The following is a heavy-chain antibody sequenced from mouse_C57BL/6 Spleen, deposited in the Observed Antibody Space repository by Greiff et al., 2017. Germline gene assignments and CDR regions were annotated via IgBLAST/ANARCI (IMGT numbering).Heavy chain of an antibody. CDR2: IDPETGGT. D-gene: IGHD1-1*01. CDR1: GYTFTDYE. Sequence: QVQLQQSGAELVRPGASVTLSCKASGYTFTDYEMHWVKQTPVHGLEWIGAIDPETGGTAYNQKFKGKAILTADKSSSTAYMELRSLTSEDSAVYYCTRSGITTVVGYFDVWGTGTTVTVSS. CDR3: TRSGITTVVGYFDV. J-gene: IGHJ1*03. V-gene: IGHV1-15*01.